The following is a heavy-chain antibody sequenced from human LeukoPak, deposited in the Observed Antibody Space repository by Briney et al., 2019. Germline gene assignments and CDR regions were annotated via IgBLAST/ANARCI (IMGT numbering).Heavy chain of an antibody. J-gene: IGHJ4*02. V-gene: IGHV3-30*18. D-gene: IGHD6-19*01. CDR2: ISYDGSNK. Sequence: PGGSLRLSCAATGFTFSSFSMHWVRQAPGKGLEWVAVISYDGSNKYYADSVKGRFTISRDNSKNTLYLQMNSLRIEDTAVYYCAKSPYSSGWYANWGQGTLVTVSS. CDR1: GFTFSSFS. CDR3: AKSPYSSGWYAN.